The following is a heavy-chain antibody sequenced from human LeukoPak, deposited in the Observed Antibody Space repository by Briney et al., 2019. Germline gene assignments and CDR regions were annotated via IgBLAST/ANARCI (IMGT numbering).Heavy chain of an antibody. CDR2: MNPNSGNT. V-gene: IGHV1-18*01. CDR3: ARGEATVALFGP. J-gene: IGHJ5*02. D-gene: IGHD4-11*01. CDR1: GYTFTSYG. Sequence: GASVKVSCKASGYTFTSYGISWVRQAPGQGLEWMGWMNPNSGNTNYAQKLQGRVTITTDTSTSTAYMELRSLRSDDTAVYYCARGEATVALFGPWGQGTLVTVSS.